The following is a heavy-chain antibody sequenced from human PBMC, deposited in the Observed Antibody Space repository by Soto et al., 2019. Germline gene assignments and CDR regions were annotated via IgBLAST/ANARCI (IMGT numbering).Heavy chain of an antibody. V-gene: IGHV4-31*03. CDR2: IYYSRST. CDR1: CGSISSGGYY. J-gene: IGHJ4*02. D-gene: IGHD3-22*01. CDR3: ARDRYGSSGYYLDY. Sequence: PSETLSLTCTVSCGSISSGGYYWSWIRPHPGKGLEWIGYIYYSRSTYYNPSLTSRVTISVDTSKNQFFLKLSSVTAADTAVYYCARDRYGSSGYYLDYWGQGTLVTVSS.